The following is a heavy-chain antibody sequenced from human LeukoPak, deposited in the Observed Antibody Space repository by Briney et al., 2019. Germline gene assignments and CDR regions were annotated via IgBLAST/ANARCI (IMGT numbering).Heavy chain of an antibody. Sequence: ASVKVSCKASGYTFTGYYMHWVRQAPGQGLEGMGWINPNSGGTNYAQKFQGRVTMTRDTSISTAYMELSRLRSDDTAVYYCARDPRNYYYYMDVWGKGTTVTVSS. D-gene: IGHD2/OR15-2a*01. J-gene: IGHJ6*03. CDR1: GYTFTGYY. CDR2: INPNSGGT. V-gene: IGHV1-2*02. CDR3: ARDPRNYYYYMDV.